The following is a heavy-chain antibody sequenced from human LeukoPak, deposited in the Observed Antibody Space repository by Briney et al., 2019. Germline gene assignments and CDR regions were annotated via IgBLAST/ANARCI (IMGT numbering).Heavy chain of an antibody. CDR2: ISWNSGSI. Sequence: PGRSLRLSCAASGFTFDDYAMHWVRQAPGKGLEWLSGISWNSGSIGYADSAKGRFTISRDNAKNSLYLQMNSLRAEDTALYYCAKDKGYNYGALDYWGQGTLVTVSS. V-gene: IGHV3-9*01. D-gene: IGHD5-24*01. J-gene: IGHJ4*02. CDR1: GFTFDDYA. CDR3: AKDKGYNYGALDY.